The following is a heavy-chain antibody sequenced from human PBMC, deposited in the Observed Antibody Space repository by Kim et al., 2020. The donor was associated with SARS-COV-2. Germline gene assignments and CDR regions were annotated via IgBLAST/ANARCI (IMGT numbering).Heavy chain of an antibody. J-gene: IGHJ4*02. V-gene: IGHV4-59*13. CDR3: ARVRWNYDSNFSFDY. CDR2: IYYSGST. D-gene: IGHD3-22*01. Sequence: SETLSLTCTVSGGSISSYYWSWIRQPPGKGLEWTGYIYYSGSTNYNPSLKSRVTISVDTSKNQFSLKLSSVTAADTAVYYCARVRWNYDSNFSFDYWGQGTLVTVSS. CDR1: GGSISSYY.